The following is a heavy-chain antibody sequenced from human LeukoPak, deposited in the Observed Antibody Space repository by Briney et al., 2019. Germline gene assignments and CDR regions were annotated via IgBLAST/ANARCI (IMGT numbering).Heavy chain of an antibody. Sequence: GGPLTLPCTASGLTYDGYDISCVRHAPGKGVECVSGINWNGGSTGYADSVKARFTISRDNAKNSLYLQMNSLRAEDTALYYCARDLATADGVDYWGQGTLVTVSS. V-gene: IGHV3-20*04. CDR2: INWNGGST. J-gene: IGHJ4*02. CDR3: ARDLATADGVDY. CDR1: GLTYDGYD. D-gene: IGHD1-26*01.